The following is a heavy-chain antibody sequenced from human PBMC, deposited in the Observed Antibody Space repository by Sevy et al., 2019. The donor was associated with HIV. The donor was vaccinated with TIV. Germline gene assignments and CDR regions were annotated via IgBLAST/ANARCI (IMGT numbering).Heavy chain of an antibody. CDR2: IKRKSEGEKV. CDR3: ITYPRITTTGTGGFDP. J-gene: IGHJ5*02. CDR1: GFTFSDAW. Sequence: GGSLRLSCAASGFTFSDAWMGWVRQAAGKGLECVGRIKRKSEGEKVEYAAPMKGRFTNSRDDSKDPLYLQMNSLKTEDTAVYFCITYPRITTTGTGGFDPWGQGTLVTVSS. D-gene: IGHD6-13*01. V-gene: IGHV3-15*01.